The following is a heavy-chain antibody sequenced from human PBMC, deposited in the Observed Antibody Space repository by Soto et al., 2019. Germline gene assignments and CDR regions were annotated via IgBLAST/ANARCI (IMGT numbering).Heavy chain of an antibody. CDR2: IIPIFGTA. V-gene: IGHV1-69*13. CDR1: GGTFSSYA. D-gene: IGHD2-2*03. CDR3: ASWMTVGTNWFDP. Sequence: GASVKVSCKASGGTFSSYAISWVRQAPGQGLEWMGGIIPIFGTANYAQKFQGRVTITADESTSTAYMELSSLRSEDTAVYYCASWMTVGTNWFDPWGQGTLVTSPQ. J-gene: IGHJ5*02.